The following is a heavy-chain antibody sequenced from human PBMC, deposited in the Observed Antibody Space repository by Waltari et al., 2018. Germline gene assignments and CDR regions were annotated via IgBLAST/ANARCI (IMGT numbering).Heavy chain of an antibody. Sequence: QVQLQESGPGLVKPSETLSLTCAVSGYSISSGYYWGWIRQPPGKGLEWIGSIYHSGSTYHNPSLKSRVTISVDPSKNQFSLKLSSVTAADTAVYYCARESIEGYYDFWSGYYPGAFDYWGQGTLVTVSS. V-gene: IGHV4-38-2*02. CDR3: ARESIEGYYDFWSGYYPGAFDY. CDR2: IYHSGST. J-gene: IGHJ4*02. D-gene: IGHD3-3*01. CDR1: GYSISSGYY.